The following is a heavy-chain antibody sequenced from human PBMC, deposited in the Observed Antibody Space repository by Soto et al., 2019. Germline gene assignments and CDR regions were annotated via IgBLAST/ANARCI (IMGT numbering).Heavy chain of an antibody. CDR3: ATAEVDY. J-gene: IGHJ4*02. CDR2: MNSDGNTT. V-gene: IGHV3-74*01. Sequence: LRLSCAASGFSFGNHWMHWVRQAPGKGLEWVSRMNSDGNTTNYADSVKGRFTVSRDNAKNTLYLQMNSLRAEDTAVYYCATAEVDYWGPGTLVTVSS. CDR1: GFSFGNHW.